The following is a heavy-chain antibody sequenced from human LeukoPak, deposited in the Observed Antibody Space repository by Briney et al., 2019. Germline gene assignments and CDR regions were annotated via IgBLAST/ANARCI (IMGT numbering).Heavy chain of an antibody. Sequence: GGSLRLSCAASEFTVSSNYMSWVRQAPGKGLEWVSVIYSGGSTYYADSVKGRFTISRDNSKNTLYLQMNSLRAEDTAVYYCAREVVGKGDYWGQGTLVTVSS. CDR2: IYSGGST. V-gene: IGHV3-53*01. CDR1: EFTVSSNY. J-gene: IGHJ4*02. D-gene: IGHD2-15*01. CDR3: AREVVGKGDY.